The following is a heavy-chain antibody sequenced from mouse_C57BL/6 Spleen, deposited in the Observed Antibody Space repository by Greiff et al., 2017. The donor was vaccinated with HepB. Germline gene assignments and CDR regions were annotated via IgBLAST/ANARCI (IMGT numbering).Heavy chain of an antibody. V-gene: IGHV5-17*01. D-gene: IGHD1-1*01. CDR3: ARRGYYGSSYGRDAMDY. J-gene: IGHJ4*01. CDR1: GFTFSDYG. CDR2: ISSGSSTI. Sequence: EVHLVESGGGLVKPGGSLKLSCAASGFTFSDYGMHWVRQAPEKGLEWVAYISSGSSTIYYADTVKGRFTISRDNAKNTLFLQMTSLRSEDTAMYYCARRGYYGSSYGRDAMDYWGQGTSVTVSS.